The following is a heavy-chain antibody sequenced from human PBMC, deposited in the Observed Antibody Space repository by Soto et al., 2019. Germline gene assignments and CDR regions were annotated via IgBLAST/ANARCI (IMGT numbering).Heavy chain of an antibody. CDR1: GFKFLNYW. Sequence: LRLSCTASGFKFLNYWMGWVRQAPGKGLEWVANIKQDGSEEYYVDSVKGRFTISRDNAKNSLYLQMSSLRAEDTAVYYCARDRIDVATAFTYDYWGQGTLVTVSS. CDR2: IKQDGSEE. D-gene: IGHD6-19*01. J-gene: IGHJ4*02. CDR3: ARDRIDVATAFTYDY. V-gene: IGHV3-7*03.